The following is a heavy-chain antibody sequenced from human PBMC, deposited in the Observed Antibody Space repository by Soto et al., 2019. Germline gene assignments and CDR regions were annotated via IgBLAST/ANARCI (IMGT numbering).Heavy chain of an antibody. J-gene: IGHJ4*02. CDR2: IYRTGST. Sequence: SESLSLTCAVSVASFTSNDGWTCVRQPPGRGLEWIGEIYRTGSTNYNPSLKSRVTISLDKSENQFSLKVTSLTAADTAVYYCASRDPGTSVDYWGQGTLVTVSS. V-gene: IGHV4-4*02. CDR3: ASRDPGTSVDY. D-gene: IGHD1-7*01. CDR1: VASFTSNDG.